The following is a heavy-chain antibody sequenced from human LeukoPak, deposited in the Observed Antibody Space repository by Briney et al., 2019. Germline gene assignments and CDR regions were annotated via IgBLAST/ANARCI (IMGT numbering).Heavy chain of an antibody. J-gene: IGHJ5*02. CDR3: ARDGIATGGTVHNWFDP. V-gene: IGHV3-30-3*01. D-gene: IGHD6-13*01. Sequence: GESLRLSCAASGISLSSYTMNWVRQAPGKGLEWVAVISHDGSIKYSADSVKGRFTISRDNSKNTLYLQMNSLRAEDPAVYYCARDGIATGGTVHNWFDPWGQGNLVTVSS. CDR2: ISHDGSIK. CDR1: GISLSSYT.